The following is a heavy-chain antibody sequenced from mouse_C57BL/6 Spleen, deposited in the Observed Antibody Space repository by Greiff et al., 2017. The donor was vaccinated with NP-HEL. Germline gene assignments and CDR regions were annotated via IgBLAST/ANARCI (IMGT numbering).Heavy chain of an antibody. CDR2: INPYNGDT. Sequence: EVQLQQSGPELVKPGASVKISCKASGYSFTGYFMNWVMQSHGKSLEWIGRINPYNGDTFYNQKFKGKATLTVDKSSSTAHMELRSLTSEDSAVYCCARSDPIEGTAMDYWGQGTSVTVSS. CDR1: GYSFTGYF. V-gene: IGHV1-20*01. J-gene: IGHJ4*01. CDR3: ARSDPIEGTAMDY. D-gene: IGHD2-12*01.